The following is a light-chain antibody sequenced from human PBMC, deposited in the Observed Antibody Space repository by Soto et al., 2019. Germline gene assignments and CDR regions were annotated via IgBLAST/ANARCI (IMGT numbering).Light chain of an antibody. V-gene: IGKV3-20*01. CDR1: QSLSSSQ. Sequence: EIVLTQSPGTLSLSPGERATLFCRASQSLSSSQLAWYQQKPGQAPRLLIHDASSRATGTPDRFSGSGSGTDFTLTINRLEPEDFALYYCQQYGSSPPTFGQGTKVDIK. CDR3: QQYGSSPPT. J-gene: IGKJ1*01. CDR2: DAS.